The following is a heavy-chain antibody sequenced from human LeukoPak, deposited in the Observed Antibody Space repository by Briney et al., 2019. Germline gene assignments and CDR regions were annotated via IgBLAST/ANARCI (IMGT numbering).Heavy chain of an antibody. D-gene: IGHD5-18*01. J-gene: IGHJ4*02. CDR1: GGSIRGNNW. CDR2: MYPSGST. Sequence: SGTLSLTCAVSGGSIRGNNWWSWVRQAPGKWLQWIGEMYPSGSTNYDPSLKSRITISIDKSKNQFSLKLSSVTAADTAVYYCARRTDTRGNRRFDYWGQGTLVTVSS. CDR3: ARRTDTRGNRRFDY. V-gene: IGHV4-4*02.